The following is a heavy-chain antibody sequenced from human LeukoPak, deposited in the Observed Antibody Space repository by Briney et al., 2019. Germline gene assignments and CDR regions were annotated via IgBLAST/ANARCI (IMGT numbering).Heavy chain of an antibody. CDR1: GFTFSDYY. CDR2: ISSSGSTI. V-gene: IGHV3-11*01. D-gene: IGHD3-9*01. Sequence: PGGSLRLSCAASGFTFSDYYMSWIRQAPGKGLEWVSYISSSGSTIYYADSVKGRFTISRDNAKNSLYLQMNSLRAEDTAVYYCARDLVRYFDWYNWFGPWGQGTLVTISS. J-gene: IGHJ5*02. CDR3: ARDLVRYFDWYNWFGP.